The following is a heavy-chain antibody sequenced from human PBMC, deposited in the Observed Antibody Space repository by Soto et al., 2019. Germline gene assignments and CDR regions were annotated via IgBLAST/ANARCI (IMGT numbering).Heavy chain of an antibody. CDR1: GGTLNSYT. J-gene: IGHJ4*02. D-gene: IGHD4-17*01. V-gene: IGHV1-69*01. CDR2: IIPVFGTT. CDR3: SISNSYGRGDF. Sequence: QVQLVQSGAEVKKPGSSVRVSCKASGGTLNSYTISWVRQAPGQGLEWMGGIIPVFGTTDYAQQFQGRVTITAGQSTGTAYLELFSLRSEDTAIYYCSISNSYGRGDFWGQGTRVTGSS.